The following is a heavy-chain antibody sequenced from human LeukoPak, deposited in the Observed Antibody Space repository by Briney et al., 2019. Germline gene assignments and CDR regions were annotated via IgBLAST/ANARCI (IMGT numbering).Heavy chain of an antibody. D-gene: IGHD3-9*01. J-gene: IGHJ3*02. Sequence: SQTLSLTCSVSGGSVNSNDHYWSWIRQSPGRGLEWIGSIYYRGNTYYSPSLESRVSMSMDVPRNQFSLQMNSVTAAATAVYYCASKEPFYDVLTGYYGGTFDIWGQGTMVTVSS. CDR2: IYYRGNT. V-gene: IGHV4-30-4*01. CDR1: GGSVNSNDHY. CDR3: ASKEPFYDVLTGYYGGTFDI.